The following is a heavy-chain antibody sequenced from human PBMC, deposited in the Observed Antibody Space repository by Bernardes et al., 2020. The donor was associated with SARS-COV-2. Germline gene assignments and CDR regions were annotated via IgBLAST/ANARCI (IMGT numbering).Heavy chain of an antibody. CDR3: AILGYCSGGSCYPKRGAFDI. CDR1: GYTFTSYD. D-gene: IGHD2-15*01. J-gene: IGHJ3*02. CDR2: MNPNSGNT. V-gene: IGHV1-8*01. Sequence: ASVKVSCKASGYTFTSYDINWVRQATGQGLEWMGWMNPNSGNTGYAQKFQGRVTMTRNTSISTAYMELSSLRSEDTAVYYCAILGYCSGGSCYPKRGAFDIWGQGTMVTVSS.